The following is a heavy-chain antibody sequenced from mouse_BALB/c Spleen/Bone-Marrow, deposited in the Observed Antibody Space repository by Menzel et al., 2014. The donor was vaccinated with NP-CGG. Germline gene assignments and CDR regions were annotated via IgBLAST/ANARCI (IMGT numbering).Heavy chain of an antibody. D-gene: IGHD2-14*01. CDR2: ISSGGSYT. CDR1: GFTFSSYA. CDR3: ARRRSDLNYFDY. J-gene: IGHJ2*01. V-gene: IGHV5-9-3*01. Sequence: EVQLVESGGGLAKPGGSLKLSCAASGFTFSSYAMSWVRQTPEKRLEWVASISSGGSYTCYPDSVKERFTISRDNAKNTLYLQMSSLRSEDTAMYYCARRRSDLNYFDYWGQGTTLTVSS.